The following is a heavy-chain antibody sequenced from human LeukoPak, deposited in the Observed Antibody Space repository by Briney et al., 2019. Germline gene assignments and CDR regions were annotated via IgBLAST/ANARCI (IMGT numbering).Heavy chain of an antibody. CDR2: IYYSGST. CDR3: ARDQADYYYYMDV. V-gene: IGHV4-31*03. Sequence: PSETLSLTCTVSGGSISSGGYYWSWIRQHLGKGLEWIGYIYYSGSTYYNPSLKSRVTISVDTSKNQFSLKLSSVTAADTAVYYCARDQADYYYYMDVWGKGTTVTVSS. CDR1: GGSISSGGYY. J-gene: IGHJ6*03. D-gene: IGHD6-25*01.